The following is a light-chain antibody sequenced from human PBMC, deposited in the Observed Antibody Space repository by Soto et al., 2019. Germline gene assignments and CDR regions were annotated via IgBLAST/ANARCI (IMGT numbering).Light chain of an antibody. V-gene: IGKV4-1*01. J-gene: IGKJ4*01. Sequence: IVMTQSPASLTVSLGERATINCKSSQTVFIGSNNKNYLAWYQHKPGQAPKLLMYWATARESGVPDRFRGSGFGTEFTLTITSVQAEDVAVYYCHQYFTLPSFGGGTKVEI. CDR2: WAT. CDR3: HQYFTLPS. CDR1: QTVFIGSNNKNY.